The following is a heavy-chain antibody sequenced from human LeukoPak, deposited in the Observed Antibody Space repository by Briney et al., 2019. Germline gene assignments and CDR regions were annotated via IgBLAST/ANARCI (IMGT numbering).Heavy chain of an antibody. CDR1: GYTFTSYY. D-gene: IGHD6-6*01. CDR3: AREYSSSSTFDY. Sequence: ASVKVSCKASGYTFTSYYMHWVRQAPGQGLEWMGWINPNSGGTNYAQKFQGRVTMTRDTSISTAYMELSRLRSDDTAVYYCAREYSSSSTFDYWGQGTLVTVSS. V-gene: IGHV1-2*02. CDR2: INPNSGGT. J-gene: IGHJ4*02.